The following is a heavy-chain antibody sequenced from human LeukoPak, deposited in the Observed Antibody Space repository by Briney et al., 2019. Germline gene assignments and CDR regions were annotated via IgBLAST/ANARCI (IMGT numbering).Heavy chain of an antibody. J-gene: IGHJ4*02. CDR3: ARDYYYYDSSGYSA. CDR2: IYYSGRT. D-gene: IGHD3-22*01. V-gene: IGHV4-59*12. CDR1: GGSISSYY. Sequence: SETLSLTCSVSGGSISSYYWSWIRQPPGKGLEWIGYIYYSGRTNYNPSLKSRVTISVDTSKNQFSLTLSSVTAADTAVYYCARDYYYYDSSGYSAWGQGTLVTVSP.